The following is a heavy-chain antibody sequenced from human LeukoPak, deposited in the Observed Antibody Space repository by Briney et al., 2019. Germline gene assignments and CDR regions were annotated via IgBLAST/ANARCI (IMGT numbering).Heavy chain of an antibody. J-gene: IGHJ4*02. Sequence: PGGSLRLSCSASGFTFSDHYMSWIRQAPGKGLECVSYISSGGSTTYYTDSVKGRFTISRDNGKNALYLQMNSLRAEDTAVYYCAREIAADRGFDSWGQGTLVTVSS. CDR1: GFTFSDHY. CDR3: AREIAADRGFDS. CDR2: ISSGGSTT. V-gene: IGHV3-11*01. D-gene: IGHD6-6*01.